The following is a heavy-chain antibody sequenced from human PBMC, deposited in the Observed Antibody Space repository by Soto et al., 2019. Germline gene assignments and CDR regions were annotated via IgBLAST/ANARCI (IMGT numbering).Heavy chain of an antibody. D-gene: IGHD3-22*01. J-gene: IGHJ5*02. CDR2: IDHSGSS. Sequence: SETLSLTCAVYGDSLSGYFWSWIRQPPGKGLGWIGEIDHSGSSNYNPSLKSRVTISVDTSKNQFSLKLSSLTAADTAVYFCASMFYYDSSGFQARDSWFDPWGQGTLVTVSS. V-gene: IGHV4-34*01. CDR1: GDSLSGYF. CDR3: ASMFYYDSSGFQARDSWFDP.